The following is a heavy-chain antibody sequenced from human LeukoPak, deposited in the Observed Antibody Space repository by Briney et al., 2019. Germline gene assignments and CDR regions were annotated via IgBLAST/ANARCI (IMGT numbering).Heavy chain of an antibody. CDR2: IKQDVSEK. D-gene: IGHD3-22*01. J-gene: IGHJ4*02. V-gene: IGHV3-7*01. Sequence: GGSLRLSCAASGFTFSSYWMSWVRQAPGLGLEWVANIKQDVSEKHYVDSVKGRFTISRDNAKKSLYLQINSLRDEDTAVYYCARDYYDTSGYYTPAFDYWGQGTLVTVSS. CDR1: GFTFSSYW. CDR3: ARDYYDTSGYYTPAFDY.